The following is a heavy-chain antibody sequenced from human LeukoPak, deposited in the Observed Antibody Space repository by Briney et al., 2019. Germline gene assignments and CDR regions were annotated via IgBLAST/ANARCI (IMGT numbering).Heavy chain of an antibody. D-gene: IGHD6-13*01. Sequence: SVKVSCKASGGTFSSYAISWVRQAPGQGLEWMGGIIPIFGTANYAQKFQGRVTINTDESTSTAYMELSSLRSEDTAVYYCARGTIAAARFDPWGQGTLVTVSS. CDR3: ARGTIAAARFDP. CDR1: GGTFSSYA. CDR2: IIPIFGTA. V-gene: IGHV1-69*05. J-gene: IGHJ5*02.